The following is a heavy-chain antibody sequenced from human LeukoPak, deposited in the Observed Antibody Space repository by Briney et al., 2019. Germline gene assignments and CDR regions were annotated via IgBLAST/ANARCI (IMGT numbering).Heavy chain of an antibody. Sequence: SQTLSLTCTVSGGSISSGSYYWSRIRQPAGKGLEWIGRIYTSGSTNYNPSLKSRVTISVDTSKNQCSLKLSSVTAADTAVYYCARVGSLGGYDSKGAFDIWGQGTMVTVSS. CDR2: IYTSGST. CDR3: ARVGSLGGYDSKGAFDI. CDR1: GGSISSGSYY. D-gene: IGHD5-12*01. V-gene: IGHV4-61*02. J-gene: IGHJ3*02.